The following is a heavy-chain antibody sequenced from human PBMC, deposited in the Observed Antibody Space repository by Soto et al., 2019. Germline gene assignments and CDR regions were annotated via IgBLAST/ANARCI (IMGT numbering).Heavy chain of an antibody. D-gene: IGHD5-12*01. Sequence: VQLVESGGGLVQPGGSLRLSCAASGFTFNTYSMNWVRQAPGKGLEWLSYISSGGTTIYYADSVKGRLTISRDNAKNSLYLQMNSLRDEDAAVYYCARDVDYSFDSWGQGTLVTVSS. CDR1: GFTFNTYS. CDR3: ARDVDYSFDS. J-gene: IGHJ4*02. V-gene: IGHV3-48*02. CDR2: ISSGGTTI.